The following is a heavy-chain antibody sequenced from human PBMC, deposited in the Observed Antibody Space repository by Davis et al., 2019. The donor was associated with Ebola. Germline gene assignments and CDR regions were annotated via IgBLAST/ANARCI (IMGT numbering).Heavy chain of an antibody. D-gene: IGHD4-17*01. V-gene: IGHV1-18*01. J-gene: IGHJ4*02. CDR2: ISGYNGNT. CDR1: GYTFTTYG. Sequence: ASVKVSCKASGYTFTTYGISWVRQAPGQGLEWMGWISGYNGNTKYAQKFQGRVTMTTDTPTSTGYMELRSLRSDDTAVYYCAREGHYGDLDYWGQGTLVTVSS. CDR3: AREGHYGDLDY.